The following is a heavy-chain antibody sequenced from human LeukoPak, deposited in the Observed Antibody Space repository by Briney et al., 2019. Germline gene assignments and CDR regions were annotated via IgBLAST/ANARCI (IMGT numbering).Heavy chain of an antibody. CDR1: GGSFSGYY. V-gene: IGHV4-34*01. CDR2: INHSGST. D-gene: IGHD6-19*01. CDR3: ARGYGSGWAQYDY. Sequence: SETLSLTCAVYGGSFSGYYWSWIRQPPGKGLEWIGEINHSGSTNYNPSLKSRVTISVDTSKNQFSLKLSSLTAADTAVYYCARGYGSGWAQYDYWGQGTLVTVSS. J-gene: IGHJ4*02.